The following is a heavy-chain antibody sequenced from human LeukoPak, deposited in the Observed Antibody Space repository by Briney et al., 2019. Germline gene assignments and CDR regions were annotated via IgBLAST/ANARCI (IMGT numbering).Heavy chain of an antibody. CDR1: GFTFSSYA. CDR2: ISYDGSNK. CDR3: ARADYYDSSGYYGY. J-gene: IGHJ4*02. V-gene: IGHV3-30-3*01. D-gene: IGHD3-22*01. Sequence: GGSLRLSCAASGFTFSSYAMHWVRQAPGKGLEWVAVISYDGSNKHYADSVKGRFTISRDNSKNTLYLQMNSLRAEDTAVYYCARADYYDSSGYYGYWGQGTLVTVSS.